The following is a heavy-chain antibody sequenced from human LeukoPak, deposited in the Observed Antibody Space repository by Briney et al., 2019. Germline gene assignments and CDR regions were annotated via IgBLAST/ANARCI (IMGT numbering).Heavy chain of an antibody. CDR1: GFTFSSYS. CDR3: ARDGPYGSGSTEPYYYMDV. CDR2: ISSSSSYI. J-gene: IGHJ6*03. V-gene: IGHV3-21*01. D-gene: IGHD3-10*01. Sequence: GGSLRLSCAASGFTFSSYSMNWVRQAPGKGLEWVSSISSSSSYIYYADSVKGRFTISRDNSKNTLYLQMNSLRAEDTAVYYCARDGPYGSGSTEPYYYMDVWGKGTTVTISS.